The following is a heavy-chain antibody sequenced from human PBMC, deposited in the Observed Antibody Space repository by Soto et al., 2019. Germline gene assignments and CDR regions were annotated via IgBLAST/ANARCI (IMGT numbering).Heavy chain of an antibody. V-gene: IGHV1-8*01. J-gene: IGHJ4*02. Sequence: QVQLVQYGAEVKKPGASVKVSCKASGYTFTSYDINWVRQATGQGLEWMGWMNPNSGNTGYAQKFQGRVTMTRNTSISTAYMELSSLRSEDTAVYYCARGSDDYIWGSYRPLFDYWGQGTLVTVSS. CDR2: MNPNSGNT. CDR1: GYTFTSYD. D-gene: IGHD3-16*02. CDR3: ARGSDDYIWGSYRPLFDY.